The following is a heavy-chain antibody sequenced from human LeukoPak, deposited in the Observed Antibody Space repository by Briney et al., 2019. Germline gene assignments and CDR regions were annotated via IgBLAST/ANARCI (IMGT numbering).Heavy chain of an antibody. CDR2: INPSSGGT. D-gene: IGHD1-14*01. Sequence: GASVKVSCKASGYTFTGYYMHWVRQAPGQGLEWMGWINPSSGGTDYAQKFQDRVTMTRDTSITTAYMELSRLRSDDTAVYYCARGPGVTDYWGQGTLVTVSS. CDR3: ARGPGVTDY. CDR1: GYTFTGYY. V-gene: IGHV1-2*02. J-gene: IGHJ4*02.